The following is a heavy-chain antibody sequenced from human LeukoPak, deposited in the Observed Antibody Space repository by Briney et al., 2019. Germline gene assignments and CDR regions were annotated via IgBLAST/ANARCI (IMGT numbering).Heavy chain of an antibody. J-gene: IGHJ3*02. V-gene: IGHV4-39*01. CDR1: GGSISSSSYY. CDR2: IYYSGIT. CDR3: ARLRRPDGFDI. D-gene: IGHD3-16*01. Sequence: SETLSLTCTVSGGSISSSSYYWGWIRQPPGKGLEWIANIYYSGITYHNPSLKSRVTISVDTSNNQFSLKLSSVTAADTAVYYCARLRRPDGFDIWGQGTIVTVSS.